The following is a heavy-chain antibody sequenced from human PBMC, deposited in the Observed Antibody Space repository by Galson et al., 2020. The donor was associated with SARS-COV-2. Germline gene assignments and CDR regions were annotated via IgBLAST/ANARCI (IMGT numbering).Heavy chain of an antibody. CDR2: VLNSGTT. V-gene: IGHV4-39*07. D-gene: IGHD6-19*01. CDR3: ARDATSSGWYNWFDP. CDR1: GRSIRSRNYY. Sequence: SETLSLTCTVSGRSIRSRNYYWGWIRQPPGKGLEWIGSVLNSGTTHYSPSLQTRVTISVDTPKNQFSLNLNSVTAADTAMYCCARDATSSGWYNWFDPWGQGSLVTVSS. J-gene: IGHJ5*02.